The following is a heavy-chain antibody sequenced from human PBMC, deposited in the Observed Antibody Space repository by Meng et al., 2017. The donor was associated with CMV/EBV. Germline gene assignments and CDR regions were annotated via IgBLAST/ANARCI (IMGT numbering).Heavy chain of an antibody. V-gene: IGHV1-46*01. Sequence: SVNVSCKASGYTFSGYYMHWVRQAPGQGLEWMGIINPSGSSTSYAQKFQGRVTMTRDTSTSTVYMELSSLRSEDTAVYYCAGERATCGGDCYRGWLDPWGQGTLVTVSS. CDR2: INPSGSST. CDR1: GYTFSGYY. D-gene: IGHD2-21*01. J-gene: IGHJ5*02. CDR3: AGERATCGGDCYRGWLDP.